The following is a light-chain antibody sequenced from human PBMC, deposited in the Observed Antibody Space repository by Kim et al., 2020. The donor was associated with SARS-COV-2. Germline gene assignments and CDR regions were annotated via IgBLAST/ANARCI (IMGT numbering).Light chain of an antibody. CDR3: CSYAGTSTSV. V-gene: IGLV2-11*01. Sequence: TFPCTAASSQFGRYNSVSWYQQHPGQAPQLVIYTVNHRPSGFPDRFSDTKSDNTSSLTISGLQANDESYYSCCSYAGTSTSVFGTGTKVTVL. J-gene: IGLJ1*01. CDR1: SSQFGRYNS. CDR2: TVN.